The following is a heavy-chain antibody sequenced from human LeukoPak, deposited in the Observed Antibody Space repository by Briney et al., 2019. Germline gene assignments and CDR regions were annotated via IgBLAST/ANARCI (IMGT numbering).Heavy chain of an antibody. J-gene: IGHJ6*02. V-gene: IGHV3-7*01. CDR3: ARVGGAILLVGEDGMDV. CDR2: IKEDGSEK. CDR1: GFTFSSYW. D-gene: IGHD2-8*02. Sequence: GGSLRLSCAASGFTFSSYWMNWVRQAPGKGLEWVANIKEDGSEKYYVDSVKGRFTISRDNAKNSLYLQMNSLRAEDTAVYYCARVGGAILLVGEDGMDVWGQGTTVTVSS.